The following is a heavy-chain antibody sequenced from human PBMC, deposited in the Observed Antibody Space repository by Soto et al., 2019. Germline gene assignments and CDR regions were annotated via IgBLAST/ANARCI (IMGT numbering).Heavy chain of an antibody. V-gene: IGHV1-2*02. CDR1: GYTFTGYY. CDR3: ATVTIASAGWFGP. J-gene: IGHJ5*02. CDR2: INPNSGGT. Sequence: QVQLVQSGAEVKKPGASVKVSCKASGYTFTGYYMHWVRQAPGQGLEWMGWINPNSGGTNYAQKFQGRGTITRETSIRTAYMELRRPRSDETAVYYWATVTIASAGWFGPWGQGTLVTGSS. D-gene: IGHD3-9*01.